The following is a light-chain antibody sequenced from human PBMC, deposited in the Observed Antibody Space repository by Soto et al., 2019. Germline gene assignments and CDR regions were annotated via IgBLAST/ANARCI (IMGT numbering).Light chain of an antibody. CDR2: EVN. V-gene: IGLV2-14*01. J-gene: IGLJ1*01. CDR3: SSYTSSSTLYV. Sequence: QSALTQPASVSGSPRQSITISCTGASSDVGGYTYVSWYQQHPGKAPKLMIYEVNNRPSGVSNRFSGSKSGNTASLTISGLQVEDEADYYCSSYTSSSTLYVFGTGTKVTVL. CDR1: SSDVGGYTY.